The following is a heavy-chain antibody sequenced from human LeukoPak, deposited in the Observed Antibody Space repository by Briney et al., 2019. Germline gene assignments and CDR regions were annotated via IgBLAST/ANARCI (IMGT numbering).Heavy chain of an antibody. CDR1: GFTVSSNY. D-gene: IGHD4-17*01. Sequence: GGSLRPSCAASGFTVSSNYMSWVRQAPGKGLEWVSVIYSGGSTYYADSVKGRFTISRDNSKNTLYLQMNSLRAEDTAVYYCARGYGDYPLDYWGQGTLVTVSS. CDR3: ARGYGDYPLDY. J-gene: IGHJ4*02. V-gene: IGHV3-66*01. CDR2: IYSGGST.